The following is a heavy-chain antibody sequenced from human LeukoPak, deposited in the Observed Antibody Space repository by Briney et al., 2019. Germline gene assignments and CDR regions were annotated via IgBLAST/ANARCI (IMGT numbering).Heavy chain of an antibody. Sequence: GRSLRLSCSASGFTFSSYAMHWVRQAPGKGLEYVSAISSNGGSTYYADSVKGRFTISRDNSKNTLYLQMSSLRPEDTAVYYCVKGIVVVTARAFDYWGQGTLVTVSS. CDR1: GFTFSSYA. D-gene: IGHD2-21*02. CDR2: ISSNGGST. V-gene: IGHV3-64D*06. J-gene: IGHJ4*02. CDR3: VKGIVVVTARAFDY.